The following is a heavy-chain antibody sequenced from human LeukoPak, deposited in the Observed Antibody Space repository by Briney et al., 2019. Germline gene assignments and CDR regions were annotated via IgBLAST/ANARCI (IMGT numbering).Heavy chain of an antibody. J-gene: IGHJ4*02. Sequence: PGGSLRLSCAASGFTFSGSAMHWDRQASGKGLEWVGRIRSKANSYATAYAASVKGRFTISRDDSKNTAYLQMNSLKTEDTAVYYCTRRSPVRNWGQGTRVTVSS. CDR2: IRSKANSYAT. D-gene: IGHD1-26*01. CDR3: TRRSPVRN. V-gene: IGHV3-73*01. CDR1: GFTFSGSA.